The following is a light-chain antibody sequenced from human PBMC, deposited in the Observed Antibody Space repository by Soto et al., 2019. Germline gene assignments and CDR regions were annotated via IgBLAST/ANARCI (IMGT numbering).Light chain of an antibody. J-gene: IGKJ1*01. V-gene: IGKV3-15*01. CDR3: QQYNNWPRT. CDR2: GAS. CDR1: RSVSSN. Sequence: EIMMTQSPATLSVSPGERATLSCRASRSVSSNLAWYQQKPGQAPRLLIYGASTRATGIPARFSGSGSGTEFTLTISSLQSEDFAVYYCQQYNNWPRTFGQGTKVDI.